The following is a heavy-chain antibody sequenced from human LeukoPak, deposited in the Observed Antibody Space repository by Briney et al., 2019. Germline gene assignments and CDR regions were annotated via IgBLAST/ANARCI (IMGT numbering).Heavy chain of an antibody. J-gene: IGHJ4*02. V-gene: IGHV3-48*02. CDR2: ISSSSSTI. Sequence: WGSLRLSCAASGFTFSSYSMNWVRQAPGKGLEWVSYISSSSSTIYYADSVKGRFTISRDNAKNSLYLQMNSLRDEDTAVYYCARDQSSSWYNYFDYWGQGTLVTVSS. CDR3: ARDQSSSWYNYFDY. D-gene: IGHD6-13*01. CDR1: GFTFSSYS.